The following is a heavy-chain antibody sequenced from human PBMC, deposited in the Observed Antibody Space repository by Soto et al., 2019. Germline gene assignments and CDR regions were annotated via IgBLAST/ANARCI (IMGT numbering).Heavy chain of an antibody. D-gene: IGHD2-21*01. J-gene: IGHJ6*02. CDR2: ISAYNGNT. CDR1: GYTFTNYG. CDR3: ARDMGHIIPYGMDG. Sequence: QVQLVQSGAEVKKPGASVKVSCKASGYTFTNYGISWVRQDPGQGLEWMGWISAYNGNTMYAQRRQGRVTMTTDTSTSTAYMELRSLRSDDTAVYYCARDMGHIIPYGMDGWGQGTTVTVSS. V-gene: IGHV1-18*01.